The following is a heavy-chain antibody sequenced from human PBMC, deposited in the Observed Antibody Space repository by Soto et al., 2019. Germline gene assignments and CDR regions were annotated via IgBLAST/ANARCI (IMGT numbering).Heavy chain of an antibody. J-gene: IGHJ4*02. CDR3: AAAPAGVAGSFDY. V-gene: IGHV3-23*01. D-gene: IGHD2-15*01. CDR2: ISGSGGST. Sequence: GGSLRLSCAASGFTVSTYHMSWVRQAPGKGLEWVSAISGSGGSTYYADSVKGRFTISRDNSKNTLYLQMNSLRDEDTAVYYCAAAPAGVAGSFDYWGQGTLVTVSS. CDR1: GFTVSTYH.